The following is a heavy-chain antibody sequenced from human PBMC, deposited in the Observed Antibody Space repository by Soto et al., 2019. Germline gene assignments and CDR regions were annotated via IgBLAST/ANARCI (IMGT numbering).Heavy chain of an antibody. CDR3: ARDGSREETSYGYANPYDFDY. CDR2: IIPILGTS. J-gene: IGHJ4*02. V-gene: IGHV1-69*01. Sequence: QVQLVQSGAEVKKPGSSVKVSCKASGGTFSSYAISWVRQAPGQGLEWRGGIIPILGTSNYAQKVQGGVTITADESTSTAYVELSSLRSEDTAVYYCARDGSREETSYGYANPYDFDYWGQGTLVTVSS. CDR1: GGTFSSYA. D-gene: IGHD5-18*01.